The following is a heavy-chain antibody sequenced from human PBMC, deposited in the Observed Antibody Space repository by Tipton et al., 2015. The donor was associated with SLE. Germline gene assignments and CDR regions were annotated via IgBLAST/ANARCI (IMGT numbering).Heavy chain of an antibody. J-gene: IGHJ6*02. V-gene: IGHV3-13*01. Sequence: GSLRLSCAASGFTFSSYDMYWVRQATGQGLEWVSAIDTSGDTYYPDSVKGRFTISRENAKNSLYLQMNSLRPGDTAVYYCARVPPTSMGINVWGQGTTVIVSS. CDR1: GFTFSSYD. CDR3: ARVPPTSMGINV. CDR2: IDTSGDT.